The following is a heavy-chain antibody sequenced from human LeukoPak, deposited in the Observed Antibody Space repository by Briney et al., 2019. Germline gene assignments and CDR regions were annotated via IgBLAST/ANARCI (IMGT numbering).Heavy chain of an antibody. Sequence: GESLKISCKGFGYSFRDYWIGWVRQRPGEGLEWMGIINLGDSETHYTPSFQDQVTFSLDKSTNTAYLQWRTLKASDTAMYYCARRPYSGSPNWFDPWGRGTLVTVSS. J-gene: IGHJ5*01. CDR1: GYSFRDYW. CDR2: INLGDSET. D-gene: IGHD1-26*01. CDR3: ARRPYSGSPNWFDP. V-gene: IGHV5-51*01.